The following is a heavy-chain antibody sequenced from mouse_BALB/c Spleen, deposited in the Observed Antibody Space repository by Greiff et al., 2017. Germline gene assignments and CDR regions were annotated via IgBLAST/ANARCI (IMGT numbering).Heavy chain of an antibody. Sequence: EVQGVESGGGLVKPGGSLKLSCAASGFAFSSYDMYWVRQTPEKRLEWVAYISSGGGSTYYPDTVKGRFTISRDNAKSTLYLQMSSLKSEDTAMYYCARNYYGSNYAMDDWGQGTAVTVSS. D-gene: IGHD1-1*01. CDR1: GFAFSSYD. CDR3: ARNYYGSNYAMDD. CDR2: ISSGGGST. J-gene: IGHJ4*01. V-gene: IGHV5-12-1*01.